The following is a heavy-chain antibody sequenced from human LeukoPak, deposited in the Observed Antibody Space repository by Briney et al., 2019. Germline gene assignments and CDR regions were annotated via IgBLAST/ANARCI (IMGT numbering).Heavy chain of an antibody. CDR2: IKPNSGDT. CDR1: GFTFTAYY. V-gene: IGHV1-2*02. Sequence: ASVMFSCRASGFTFTAYYIHWARQAPGQGLEWMGWIKPNSGDTTLPQGFQGRVTMTRDTSIITAYMELSSLTSDDTGMYYCARGPTLGLDIWGQGTMVTVSS. J-gene: IGHJ3*02. CDR3: ARGPTLGLDI.